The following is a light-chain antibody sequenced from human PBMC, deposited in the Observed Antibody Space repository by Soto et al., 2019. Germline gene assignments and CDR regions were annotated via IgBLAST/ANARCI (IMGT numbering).Light chain of an antibody. V-gene: IGKV1-5*01. CDR3: QQYGSPTWT. J-gene: IGKJ1*01. CDR2: DAS. CDR1: QSISSW. Sequence: GDRVTITCRASQSISSWLAWYQQKPGKAPKLLIYDASSLESGVPSRFSGSGSGTDFTLTISRLEPEDFAVYYCQQYGSPTWTFGQGTKVDIK.